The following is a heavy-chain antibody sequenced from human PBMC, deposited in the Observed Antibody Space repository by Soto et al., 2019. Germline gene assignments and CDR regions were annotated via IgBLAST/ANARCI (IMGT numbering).Heavy chain of an antibody. CDR2: FYYSGST. Sequence: PSETLSLTCTVSGGSLRSGPYSWGWIRQPPGKGLEWIGTFYYSGSTHYNPSLASRVTISVDTSKNQFSLKVTSVTAADTAMYYCARLGGYCSSTSCYGYYGMDVWGQGTTVTVSS. J-gene: IGHJ6*02. CDR3: ARLGGYCSSTSCYGYYGMDV. CDR1: GGSLRSGPYS. V-gene: IGHV4-39*01. D-gene: IGHD2-2*01.